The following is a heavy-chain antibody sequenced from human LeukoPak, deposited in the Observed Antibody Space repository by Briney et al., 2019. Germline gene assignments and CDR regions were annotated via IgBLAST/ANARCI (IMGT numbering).Heavy chain of an antibody. CDR3: ARDSDFYDSSAYYFRWGLHYDF. J-gene: IGHJ4*02. CDR1: GITLSRSG. Sequence: GGSLRLSCAASGITLSRSGMHWVRQAPGKGLEWVAVIWHDGSYKYYADSVKGRFTVSRDNSMNTVYLQMNSLRTEDTAVYYCARDSDFYDSSAYYFRWGLHYDFWGQGTLVTVSS. V-gene: IGHV3-33*01. D-gene: IGHD3-22*01. CDR2: IWHDGSYK.